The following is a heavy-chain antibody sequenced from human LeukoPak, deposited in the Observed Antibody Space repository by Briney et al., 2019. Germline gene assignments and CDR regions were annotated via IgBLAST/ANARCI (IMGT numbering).Heavy chain of an antibody. CDR1: GYTFTGYY. V-gene: IGHV1-8*02. CDR3: ARGSVAGTGFDY. CDR2: MNPNSGNT. D-gene: IGHD6-19*01. Sequence: AASVKVSCKASGYTFTGYYMHWVRQATGQGLEWMGWMNPNSGNTGYAQKFQGRVTMTRNTSISTAYMELSSLRSEDTAVYYCARGSVAGTGFDYWGQGTLVTVSS. J-gene: IGHJ4*02.